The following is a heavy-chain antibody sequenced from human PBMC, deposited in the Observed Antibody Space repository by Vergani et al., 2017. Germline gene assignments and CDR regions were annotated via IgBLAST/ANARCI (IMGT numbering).Heavy chain of an antibody. CDR3: AKDLSYSTNCHQFDS. CDR2: ISYDGDRR. CDR1: GFSFRGHG. Sequence: QVHLVESGGGVVQPGRSLTLSCVASGFSFRGHGMNWVRQAPGKGLGWVAMISYDGDRRDYGDFAKGRFTISRDSSKTVYLQMNSLRVEDTAMYFCAKDLSYSTNCHQFDSRVQGTLVAVSS. J-gene: IGHJ4*02. V-gene: IGHV3-30*18. D-gene: IGHD4-11*01.